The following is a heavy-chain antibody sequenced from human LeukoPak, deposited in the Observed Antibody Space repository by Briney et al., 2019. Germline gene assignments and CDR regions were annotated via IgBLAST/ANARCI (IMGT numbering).Heavy chain of an antibody. CDR3: ARVATLIAVAGNFDY. D-gene: IGHD6-19*01. V-gene: IGHV4-34*01. CDR2: INHSGST. J-gene: IGHJ4*02. Sequence: PSETLSLTCAVYGGSFSGYYWSWIRQPPGKGLEWIGEINHSGSTNYNPSLKSRVTISVDTSKNQFSLKLSSVTAADTAVYYCARVATLIAVAGNFDYWGQGTLVTVSS. CDR1: GGSFSGYY.